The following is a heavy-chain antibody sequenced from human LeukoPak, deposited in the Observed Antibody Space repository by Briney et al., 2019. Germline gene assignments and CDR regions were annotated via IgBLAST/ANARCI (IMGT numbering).Heavy chain of an antibody. CDR3: VRGDGARSLDL. Sequence: GSLRLSCAASGFTFSKYGMTWVRQAPGRGLECVSSLKGRFTISRDNAKNSLYLQMNSLRAEDTAVYYCVRGDGARSLDLWGQGSLVSVSS. V-gene: IGHV3-21*01. CDR1: GFTFSKYG. D-gene: IGHD3-16*01. J-gene: IGHJ5*02.